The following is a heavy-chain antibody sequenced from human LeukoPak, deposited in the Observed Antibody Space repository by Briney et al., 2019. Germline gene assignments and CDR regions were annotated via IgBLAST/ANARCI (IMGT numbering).Heavy chain of an antibody. CDR2: IYYSGST. CDR3: ATSPEGTVITTLFDY. J-gene: IGHJ4*02. D-gene: IGHD3-22*01. V-gene: IGHV4-39*01. CDR1: GGSISSSSHY. Sequence: SETLSLTCTVSGGSISSSSHYWGWIRQPPGKGLEWIGSIYYSGSTYYNPSLKSRVTISVDTSKNQFSLKLSSVTAADTAVYYCATSPEGTVITTLFDYWGQGTLVTVSS.